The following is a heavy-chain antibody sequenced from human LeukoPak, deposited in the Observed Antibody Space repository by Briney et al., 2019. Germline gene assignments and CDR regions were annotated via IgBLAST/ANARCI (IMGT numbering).Heavy chain of an antibody. D-gene: IGHD3-22*01. CDR3: AREDYYDSGSNDY. CDR1: GYTFTSYD. Sequence: GASVKDSCKASGYTFTSYDIHWVRQATGQGLEWMGWMNPNSGITVYAQKFQGRGTITRNTSISTAYMELSSLRSEDTAVYYCAREDYYDSGSNDYWGQGTLVTVSS. CDR2: MNPNSGIT. V-gene: IGHV1-8*03. J-gene: IGHJ4*02.